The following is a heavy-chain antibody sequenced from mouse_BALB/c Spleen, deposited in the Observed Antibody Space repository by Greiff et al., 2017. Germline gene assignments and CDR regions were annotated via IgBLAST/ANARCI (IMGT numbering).Heavy chain of an antibody. Sequence: DVKLVESGGGLVKPGGSLKLSCAASGFTFSSYTMSWVRQTPEKRLEWVATISSGGSYTYYPDSVKGRFTISRDNAKNTLYLQMSSLKSEDTAMYYCTRDGLRESYYFDYWGQGTTLTVSS. V-gene: IGHV5-6-4*01. D-gene: IGHD1-1*01. J-gene: IGHJ2*01. CDR2: ISSGGSYT. CDR1: GFTFSSYT. CDR3: TRDGLRESYYFDY.